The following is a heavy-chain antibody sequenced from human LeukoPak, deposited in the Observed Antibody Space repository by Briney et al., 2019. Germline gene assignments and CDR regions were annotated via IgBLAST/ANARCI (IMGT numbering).Heavy chain of an antibody. Sequence: SETLSLTCAVYGGSFSGYYWSWIRQPPGKGLEWIGEINHSGSTNYNPSLKSRVTISVDTSKNQFSLKLSSVTAADTAVYYCARAFGAYCTNGVCYHFDHWGQGTLVTVSS. CDR2: INHSGST. CDR3: ARAFGAYCTNGVCYHFDH. J-gene: IGHJ4*02. V-gene: IGHV4-34*01. D-gene: IGHD2-8*01. CDR1: GGSFSGYY.